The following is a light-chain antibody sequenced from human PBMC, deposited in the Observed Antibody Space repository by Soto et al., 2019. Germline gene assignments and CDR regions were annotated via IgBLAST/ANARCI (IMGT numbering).Light chain of an antibody. V-gene: IGLV2-11*01. CDR3: CSYAGSYGYV. Sequence: QSVLTQSRSVSGSPGQSVTISCTGTSSDVGGYNYVSWYQQHPGKAPKLMIYDVSKRPSGVPDRFSGSKSGNTASLTISGLQAEDEADYYCCSYAGSYGYVFGTGTKVTVL. CDR1: SSDVGGYNY. J-gene: IGLJ1*01. CDR2: DVS.